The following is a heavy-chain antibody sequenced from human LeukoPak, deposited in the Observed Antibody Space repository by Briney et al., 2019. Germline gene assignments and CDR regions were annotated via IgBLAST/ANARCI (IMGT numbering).Heavy chain of an antibody. CDR1: GYTFTGYY. CDR2: INPNSGGT. V-gene: IGHV1-2*02. Sequence: ASVKVSCKASGYTFTGYYMHWVRQAPGQGLEWMGWINPNSGGTNYAQKFRGRVTMTRDTSISTAYMELSRLRSDDTAVYYCARVFSGYGPTVDYFDYWGQGTLVTVSS. J-gene: IGHJ4*02. D-gene: IGHD5-12*01. CDR3: ARVFSGYGPTVDYFDY.